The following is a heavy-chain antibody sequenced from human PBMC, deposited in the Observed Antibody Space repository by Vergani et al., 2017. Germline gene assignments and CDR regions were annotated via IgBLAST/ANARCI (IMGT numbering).Heavy chain of an antibody. J-gene: IGHJ4*02. V-gene: IGHV2-70*04. Sequence: QVTLKESGPALVKPTQTLTLTCTFSGSSLSTSGMRVSWIRQPPGKALEWLARIDWDDDKFYSTSLKTRLTISKDTSKNQVVLTMTNMDPVDTATYYCARMGYYDSSGYSGLYFDYWGQGTLVTVSS. D-gene: IGHD3-22*01. CDR3: ARMGYYDSSGYSGLYFDY. CDR2: IDWDDDK. CDR1: GSSLSTSGMR.